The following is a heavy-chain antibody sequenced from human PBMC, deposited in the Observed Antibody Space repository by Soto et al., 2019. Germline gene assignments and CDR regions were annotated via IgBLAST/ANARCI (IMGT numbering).Heavy chain of an antibody. D-gene: IGHD3-22*01. CDR2: IWYDGSNK. CDR3: ARGPHYYDSSGYDY. CDR1: GFTFSSYG. Sequence: QPGGSLRLSCAASGFTFSSYGMHWVRQAPGKGLEWVAVIWYDGSNKYYADSVKGRFTISRDNSKNTLYLQMNSLRAEDTAVYYCARGPHYYDSSGYDYWGQGTLVTVSS. V-gene: IGHV3-33*01. J-gene: IGHJ4*02.